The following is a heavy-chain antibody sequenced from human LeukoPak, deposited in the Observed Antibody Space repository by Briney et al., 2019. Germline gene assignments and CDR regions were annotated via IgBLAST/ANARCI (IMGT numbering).Heavy chain of an antibody. CDR1: GFTFSSYS. V-gene: IGHV3-21*01. Sequence: PGGSLRLSCAASGFTFSSYSMNWVRQTPGKGLEWVSSISSSSTYIYYADSVKGRFTISRDNAKNSLYLQMNSLRAEDTAVYYCATGYSSGWYRGWGQGTLVTVSS. J-gene: IGHJ4*02. D-gene: IGHD6-19*01. CDR2: ISSSSTYI. CDR3: ATGYSSGWYRG.